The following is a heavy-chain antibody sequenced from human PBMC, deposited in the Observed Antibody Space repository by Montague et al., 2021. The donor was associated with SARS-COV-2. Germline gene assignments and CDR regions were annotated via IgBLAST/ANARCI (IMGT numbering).Heavy chain of an antibody. D-gene: IGHD6-13*01. CDR2: LMPTWAT. V-gene: IGHV4-4*07. Sequence: SETLSLTCASAVHSITGYTRTRIRQAHVKAPDSKRHLMPTWATKYNPSLESRVTMSIDTSESQFSLHLRSVTAADTGVYYCARVPFSSSWYYLDYWGQGTLVTVSS. CDR3: ARVPFSSSWYYLDY. J-gene: IGHJ4*02. CDR1: VHSITGYT.